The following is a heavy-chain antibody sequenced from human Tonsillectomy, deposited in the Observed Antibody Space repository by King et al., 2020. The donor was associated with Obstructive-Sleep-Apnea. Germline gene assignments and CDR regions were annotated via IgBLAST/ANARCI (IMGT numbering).Heavy chain of an antibody. D-gene: IGHD5-12*01. CDR1: GFTFSSYA. CDR2: ISGSGGST. Sequence: VQLVESGGGLVQPGGSLRLSCAASGFTFSSYAMNWVRQAPGKGLEWVSAISGSGGSTYYADSVKGRFTISRDNSKNTLYLQMNSLRAEDTAVYYCAKEKGVSVDIVATSFDYWGQGTLVTVSS. CDR3: AKEKGVSVDIVATSFDY. V-gene: IGHV3-23*04. J-gene: IGHJ4*02.